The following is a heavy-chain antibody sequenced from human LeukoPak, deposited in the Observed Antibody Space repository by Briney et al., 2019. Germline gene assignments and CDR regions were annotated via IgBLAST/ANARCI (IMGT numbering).Heavy chain of an antibody. CDR3: AKDYPLGGYGDYEGTDV. CDR2: ISSSSSYI. J-gene: IGHJ6*02. V-gene: IGHV3-21*01. D-gene: IGHD4-17*01. CDR1: GFTFSSYS. Sequence: GGSLRLSCAASGFTFSSYSMNWVRQAPGKGLEWVSSISSSSSYIYYADSVKGRFTISRDNAKNSLYLQMNSLRAEDTAVYYCAKDYPLGGYGDYEGTDVWGQGTTVTASS.